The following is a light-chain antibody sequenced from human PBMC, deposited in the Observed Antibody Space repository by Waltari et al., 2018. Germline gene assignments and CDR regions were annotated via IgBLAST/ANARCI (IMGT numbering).Light chain of an antibody. CDR1: ISNIGGNS. J-gene: IGLJ1*01. Sequence: QSVVTQPPSASGTPGQRVTISCSGNISNIGGNSVNWFQQLPGTAPKLLIYGANQRPSGVPDRFSGSKSGTSASLAINGVQSEDETDYYCAAWDDSLNAYVFGTGTKVTVL. CDR2: GAN. CDR3: AAWDDSLNAYV. V-gene: IGLV1-44*01.